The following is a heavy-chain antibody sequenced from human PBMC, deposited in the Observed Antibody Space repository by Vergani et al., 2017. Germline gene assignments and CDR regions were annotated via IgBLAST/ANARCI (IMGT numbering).Heavy chain of an antibody. V-gene: IGHV3-48*03. D-gene: IGHD6-6*01. Sequence: ELQLVESGGGLVQPGGSLRFSCAASGFTFSSYEMNWVRQAPGKGLEWVSYISSSGSTIYYADSVKGRFTISIDNAKNSLYLQMNSLRAEDTAVDYCAGDSIAARFLARRYDAFDIWGQGTMVTVSS. J-gene: IGHJ3*02. CDR3: AGDSIAARFLARRYDAFDI. CDR2: ISSSGSTI. CDR1: GFTFSSYE.